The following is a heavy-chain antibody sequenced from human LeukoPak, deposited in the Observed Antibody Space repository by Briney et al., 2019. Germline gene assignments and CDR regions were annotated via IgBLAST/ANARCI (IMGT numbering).Heavy chain of an antibody. Sequence: SETLSLTCTVSGGSISSSSYYWGWIRQPPGTGLEWIGSIYHSGSTYYNPSLKSRVTISVDTSKNQFSLKLSSVTAADTAVYYCARDLGITMVRGVFFGRNWFDPWGQGTLVTVSS. CDR2: IYHSGST. CDR1: GGSISSSSYY. CDR3: ARDLGITMVRGVFFGRNWFDP. V-gene: IGHV4-39*07. D-gene: IGHD3-10*01. J-gene: IGHJ5*02.